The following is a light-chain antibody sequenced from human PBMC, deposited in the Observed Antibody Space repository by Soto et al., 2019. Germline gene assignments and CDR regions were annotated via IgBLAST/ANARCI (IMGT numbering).Light chain of an antibody. CDR2: AAS. CDR1: QTISGY. Sequence: DIQMTQSPSSLSASVGDRVTITCRASQTISGYLNWYQQKPGKAPELLIYAASYLGNGVPSRFSGSGSGTYFSLTISSLQPEDVATYYCQYLNSFPLSFGGGTKVDI. CDR3: QYLNSFPLS. V-gene: IGKV1-39*01. J-gene: IGKJ4*01.